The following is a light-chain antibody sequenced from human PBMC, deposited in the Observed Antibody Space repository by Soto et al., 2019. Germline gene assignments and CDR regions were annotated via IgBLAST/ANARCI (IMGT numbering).Light chain of an antibody. V-gene: IGKV1-5*03. CDR3: QQYNSYPWA. CDR1: QSISSW. CDR2: KAS. J-gene: IGKJ1*01. Sequence: DIQMTQSPSTLSASVGDRVTITCRASQSISSWLAWYQRKPGKAPDLLIYKASSLESGVPSRFSGSGSGTEFTLTISSLQPDDSATYYCQQYNSYPWAFGQGTKVEIK.